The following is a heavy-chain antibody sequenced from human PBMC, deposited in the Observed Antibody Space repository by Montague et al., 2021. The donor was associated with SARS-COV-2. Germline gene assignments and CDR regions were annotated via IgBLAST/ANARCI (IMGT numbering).Heavy chain of an antibody. CDR3: ARLRDGVVPSPILGVGPYYSYYFIDV. V-gene: IGHV4-34*01. CDR2: INHGGIT. D-gene: IGHD3-10*01. Sequence: SETLSLTCAVYGGSFSGYHWNWIRQPPGKGLEWIGEINHGGITNYNPSLKSRLTISADTSKNQFSQKLTSVAAADTAVYYCARLRDGVVPSPILGVGPYYSYYFIDVWGKGTTVTVSS. CDR1: GGSFSGYH. J-gene: IGHJ6*03.